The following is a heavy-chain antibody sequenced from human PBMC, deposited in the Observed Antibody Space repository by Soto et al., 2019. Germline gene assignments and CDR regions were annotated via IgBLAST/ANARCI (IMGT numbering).Heavy chain of an antibody. V-gene: IGHV4-38-2*02. Sequence: SETLSLTCAVSGYSISSGNYWGWIRQPPGKGLEWIGSIYHSGSTYYNPSVKRRVTISVDTSKNQISLKLSSVTAADTAVYYCATDMYRPGGWSAYYYYGMNVWGQGTTVTVSS. CDR1: GYSISSGNY. CDR3: ATDMYRPGGWSAYYYYGMNV. J-gene: IGHJ6*02. CDR2: IYHSGST. D-gene: IGHD6-19*01.